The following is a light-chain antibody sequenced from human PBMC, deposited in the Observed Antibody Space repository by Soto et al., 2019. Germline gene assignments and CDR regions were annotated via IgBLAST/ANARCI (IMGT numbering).Light chain of an antibody. CDR3: QSYDSSLSGFYV. V-gene: IGLV1-40*01. J-gene: IGLJ1*01. CDR2: SNN. CDR1: SSNIGAGYD. Sequence: QSVLTQPPSVSGAPGQRVTISCTRSSSNIGAGYDVHWYQQLPGTAPKLLIYSNNNRPSGVPDRFSGSKSGTSASLAITGLQAEDEADYYCQSYDSSLSGFYVFGTGTKLTVL.